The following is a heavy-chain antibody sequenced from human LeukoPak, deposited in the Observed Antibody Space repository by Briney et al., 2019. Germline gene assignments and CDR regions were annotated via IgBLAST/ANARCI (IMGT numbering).Heavy chain of an antibody. D-gene: IGHD2-15*01. CDR3: ARVRYCSGGSCYPGWFDP. Sequence: ASVKVSCKASGYTFTGYYMHWVRQAPGQGLEWMGWINPNSGGTNYAQKFQGRVTMTRDTSISTAYMELSRLRSDDTAVYYCARVRYCSGGSCYPGWFDPWGQGTLVAVSS. J-gene: IGHJ5*02. CDR2: INPNSGGT. CDR1: GYTFTGYY. V-gene: IGHV1-2*02.